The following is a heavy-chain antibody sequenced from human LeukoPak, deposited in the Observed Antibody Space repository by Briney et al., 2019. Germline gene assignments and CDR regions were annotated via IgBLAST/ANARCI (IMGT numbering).Heavy chain of an antibody. Sequence: SETLSLTCTVSGGTVSGYYWSWIRQPPGKGLEWIGFIYYSGSITYNPSLKSRVTISVDTAKNQLSLRLNSVTAADSAMYYCARGGWSLDYWGQGTLVTVSS. V-gene: IGHV4-59*02. CDR2: IYYSGSI. J-gene: IGHJ4*02. D-gene: IGHD6-19*01. CDR1: GGTVSGYY. CDR3: ARGGWSLDY.